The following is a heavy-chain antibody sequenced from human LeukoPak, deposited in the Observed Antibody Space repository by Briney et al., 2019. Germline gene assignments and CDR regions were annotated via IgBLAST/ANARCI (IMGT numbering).Heavy chain of an antibody. J-gene: IGHJ4*02. CDR2: FDPEDGET. V-gene: IGHV1-24*01. D-gene: IGHD3-22*01. Sequence: ASVKVSCKVSGYTLTELSMHWVRQAPGKGLAWMGGFDPEDGETIYAQKFQGRVTMTEDTSTDTAYMELSSLRSEDTAVYYCATQISKDSSGYPVGSYFVYWGQGTLVTVSS. CDR3: ATQISKDSSGYPVGSYFVY. CDR1: GYTLTELS.